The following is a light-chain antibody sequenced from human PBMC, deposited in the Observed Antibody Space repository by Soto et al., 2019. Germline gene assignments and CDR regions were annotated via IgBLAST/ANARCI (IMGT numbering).Light chain of an antibody. CDR1: QSVSSN. Sequence: EIVMTQSPATLSVSPGERATLSCRASQSVSSNLAWYQQKPGQAPRLLIYGASPRATGISARFSGSRSGTEFTLTISSLQSEDFAVYYCQQYNNWPPTFGQGTRLEIK. V-gene: IGKV3-15*01. J-gene: IGKJ5*01. CDR3: QQYNNWPPT. CDR2: GAS.